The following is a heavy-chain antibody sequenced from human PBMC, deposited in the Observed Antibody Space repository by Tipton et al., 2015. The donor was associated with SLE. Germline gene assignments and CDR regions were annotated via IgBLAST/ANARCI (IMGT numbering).Heavy chain of an antibody. D-gene: IGHD1-1*01. Sequence: TLSLTCTVSGGSISSSSYYWGWIRQPPGKGLEWIGSIYYSGSTYYNPSLKSRVTISVDTSKNQFSLKLNSVTAADSAVFFCARQTATGPYNYYFDAMDVWGQGTTVAVSS. CDR2: IYYSGST. CDR3: ARQTATGPYNYYFDAMDV. CDR1: GGSISSSSYY. J-gene: IGHJ6*02. V-gene: IGHV4-39*07.